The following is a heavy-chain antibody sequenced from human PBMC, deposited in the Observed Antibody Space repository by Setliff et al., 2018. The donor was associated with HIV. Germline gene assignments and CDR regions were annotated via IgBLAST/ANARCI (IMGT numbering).Heavy chain of an antibody. V-gene: IGHV5-51*01. CDR3: VRYIGAAAGYIDH. CDR1: GYSFTSYW. CDR2: IYPGDSDS. D-gene: IGHD6-25*01. Sequence: GESLKISCKGSGYSFTSYWIGWVRQMPGKGLEWMGIIYPGDSDSRYSPSFRGQVTISADKSTTTAYLDWASLKASDTAMHYCVRYIGAAAGYIDHWGQGTLVTVSS. J-gene: IGHJ4*02.